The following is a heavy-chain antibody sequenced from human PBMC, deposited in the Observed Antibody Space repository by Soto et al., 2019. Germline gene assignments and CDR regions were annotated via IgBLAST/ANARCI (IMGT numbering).Heavy chain of an antibody. D-gene: IGHD1-26*01. Sequence: PSETLSLSCAVSGGSISSSNWWGWIRQPPGKGLEWIGYIYYSGTTYYNPSLKSRVTMSVDTSKNQFSLKLTSVTAVVTAVYYCARREIQGPIDYWGQGTLVTVSS. V-gene: IGHV4-28*01. CDR3: ARREIQGPIDY. CDR2: IYYSGTT. CDR1: GGSISSSNW. J-gene: IGHJ4*02.